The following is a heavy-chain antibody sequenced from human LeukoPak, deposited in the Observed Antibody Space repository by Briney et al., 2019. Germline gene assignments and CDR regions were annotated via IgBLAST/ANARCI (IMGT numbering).Heavy chain of an antibody. J-gene: IGHJ4*02. D-gene: IGHD3-3*02. CDR1: GGSISSSTYY. CDR3: ARRAAYIRFDS. V-gene: IGHV4-39*01. CDR2: TYYSVNT. Sequence: SETLSLTCTVSGGSISSSTYYWGWIRQPPGKGLEWIGSTYYSVNTYYNPSLKSRVTISVDKSKNQFSLKLSSVTAADTAVYYCARRAAYIRFDSWGQGILVTVSS.